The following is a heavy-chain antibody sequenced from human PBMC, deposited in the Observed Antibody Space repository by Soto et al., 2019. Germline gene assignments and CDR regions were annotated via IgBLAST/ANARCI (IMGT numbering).Heavy chain of an antibody. D-gene: IGHD3-22*01. CDR3: ARSYYDSSGYYVDAFDI. CDR1: GFTFSSYE. V-gene: IGHV3-48*03. Sequence: ESGGGLVQPGGSLRLSCAASGFTFSSYEMNWVRQAPGKGLEWVSYISSSGSTIYYADSVKGRFTISRDNAKNSLYLQMNSLRAEDTAVYYCARSYYDSSGYYVDAFDIWGQGTMVTVSS. J-gene: IGHJ3*02. CDR2: ISSSGSTI.